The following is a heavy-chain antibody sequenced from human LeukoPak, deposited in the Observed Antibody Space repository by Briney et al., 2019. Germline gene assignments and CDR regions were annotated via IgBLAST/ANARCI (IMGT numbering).Heavy chain of an antibody. CDR1: GFTFSSYA. J-gene: IGHJ6*04. D-gene: IGHD3-10*01. V-gene: IGHV3-30*04. CDR2: ISYDGSNK. Sequence: TGGSLRLSCAASGFTFSSYAMHWVRQAPGKGLEWVAVISYDGSNKYYADSVKGRFTISRDNSKNTLYLQMNSLRAEDTAVYYCARDRPGAGGEWFGEFPLQYYYYGVDVWGKGTTVTVSS. CDR3: ARDRPGAGGEWFGEFPLQYYYYGVDV.